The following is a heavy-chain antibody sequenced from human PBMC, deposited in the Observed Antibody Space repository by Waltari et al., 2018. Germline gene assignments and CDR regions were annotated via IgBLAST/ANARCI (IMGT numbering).Heavy chain of an antibody. D-gene: IGHD1-1*01. Sequence: EVQLVESGGGLVQPGRSLRLSCTASGFTFGDSAMSWVRQAPGKGLEWIGFIRRKAYGGTTEYAASVKGRFTISRDDSKSIAYLQMNSLKTEDTAVYYCTRDLIGTDDYWGQGALVTVSS. CDR3: TRDLIGTDDY. CDR1: GFTFGDSA. J-gene: IGHJ4*02. CDR2: IRRKAYGGTT. V-gene: IGHV3-49*04.